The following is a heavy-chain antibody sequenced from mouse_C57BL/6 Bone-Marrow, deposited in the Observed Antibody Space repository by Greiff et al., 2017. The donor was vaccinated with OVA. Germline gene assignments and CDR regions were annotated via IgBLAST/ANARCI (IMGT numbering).Heavy chain of an antibody. J-gene: IGHJ4*01. CDR2: IDPETGGT. D-gene: IGHD2-3*01. V-gene: IGHV1-15*01. CDR3: TPDGFYAMDY. Sequence: VKLQESGAELVRPGASVTLSCKASGYTFTDYEMHWVKQTPVHGLEWIGAIDPETGGTAYNQKFKGKAILTADKSSSTAYMELRSLTSEDSAVYYCTPDGFYAMDYWGQGTSVTVSS. CDR1: GYTFTDYE.